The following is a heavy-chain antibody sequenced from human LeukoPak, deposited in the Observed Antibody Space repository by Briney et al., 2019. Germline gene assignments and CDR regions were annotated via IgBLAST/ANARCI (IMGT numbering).Heavy chain of an antibody. CDR1: GGSISSGDYY. D-gene: IGHD2-21*02. J-gene: IGHJ4*02. CDR3: ARDTGFDIRLQFGY. Sequence: SQTLSLTCTVSGGSISSGDYYWSWIRQPPGKGLEWIGYIYYSGSTYYNPSLKSRVTISVDTSKNQFSLKLSSVTAADTAVYYCARDTGFDIRLQFGYWGQGTLVTVSS. CDR2: IYYSGST. V-gene: IGHV4-30-4*08.